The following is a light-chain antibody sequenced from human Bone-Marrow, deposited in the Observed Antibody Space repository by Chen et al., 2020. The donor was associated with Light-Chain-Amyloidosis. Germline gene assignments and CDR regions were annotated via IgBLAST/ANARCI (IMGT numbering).Light chain of an antibody. CDR3: QSADSSGTYEVI. J-gene: IGLJ2*01. CDR2: RDT. CDR1: DLPTKY. V-gene: IGLV3-25*03. Sequence: SYALPQPPSLSGSPGPTARITCSGDDLPTKYAYWYQQKPGQAPVLVIHRDTERPSGISERFSGSSSGTTATLTISGVQAEDEADYHCQSADSSGTYEVIFGGGTKLTVL.